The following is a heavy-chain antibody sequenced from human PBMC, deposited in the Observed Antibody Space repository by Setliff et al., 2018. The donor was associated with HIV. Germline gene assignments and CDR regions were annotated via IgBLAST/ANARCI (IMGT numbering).Heavy chain of an antibody. V-gene: IGHV1-69*13. CDR3: ARDQTGVAAAAFGGGSAWSDEGFDI. D-gene: IGHD6-13*01. J-gene: IGHJ3*02. CDR1: GGTLSNYV. Sequence: ASVKVSCKTSGGTLSNYVITWVRRAPGQGLEWMGMIIPMYNIPAYAQKFQGRVTFTADESTSTAYMELSSLSSEDTAVYYCARDQTGVAAAAFGGGSAWSDEGFDIWGQGTMVTVSS. CDR2: IIPMYNIP.